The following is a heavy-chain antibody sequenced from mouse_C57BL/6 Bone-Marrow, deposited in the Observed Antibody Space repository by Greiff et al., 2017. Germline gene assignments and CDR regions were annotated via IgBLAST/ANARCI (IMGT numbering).Heavy chain of an antibody. CDR1: GFTFSSYA. CDR3: TRDCLWGDGYYDAMDY. V-gene: IGHV5-9-1*02. D-gene: IGHD2-3*01. CDR2: ISSGGDYI. J-gene: IGHJ4*01. Sequence: DVKLQESGEGLVKPGGSLKLSCAASGFTFSSYAMSWVRQTPEKRLEWVAYISSGGDYIYYAETVKGRFTISRDNASNTLYLQMSSLKSEDTAMYYGTRDCLWGDGYYDAMDYWGQGTSVTVSS.